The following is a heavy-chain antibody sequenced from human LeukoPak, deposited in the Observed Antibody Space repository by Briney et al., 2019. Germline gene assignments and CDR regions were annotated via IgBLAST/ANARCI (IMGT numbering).Heavy chain of an antibody. CDR1: GFTLRSYT. Sequence: GGSLRLSCAASGFTLRSYTINWVRQAPGKGLEWVSSIGISSNKIYYADSVKGRFIISRDNAKNSVYLQMNSLRAEDTAVYYCAKDLELAPFDYWGQGTLVTVSS. CDR2: IGISSNKI. D-gene: IGHD1-7*01. J-gene: IGHJ4*02. CDR3: AKDLELAPFDY. V-gene: IGHV3-21*01.